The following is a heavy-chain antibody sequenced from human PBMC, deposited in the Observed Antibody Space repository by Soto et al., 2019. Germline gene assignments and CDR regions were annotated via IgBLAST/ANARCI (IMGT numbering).Heavy chain of an antibody. CDR1: GFSFSSYA. Sequence: GGSLRLSCAPSGFSFSSYAMHWVRQAPGKGLEWVALMSYDGSDKHHADTVKGRFTISRDNSRNTLFLQMNSLRAEETAVYYCPRDYYKYYDSSGYYRSPAYWGQGTLVTVSS. CDR2: MSYDGSDK. D-gene: IGHD3-22*01. J-gene: IGHJ4*02. CDR3: PRDYYKYYDSSGYYRSPAY. V-gene: IGHV3-30-3*01.